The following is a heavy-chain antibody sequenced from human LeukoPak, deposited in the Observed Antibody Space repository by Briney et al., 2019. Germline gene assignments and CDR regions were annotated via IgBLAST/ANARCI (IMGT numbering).Heavy chain of an antibody. D-gene: IGHD3-3*01. J-gene: IGHJ4*02. V-gene: IGHV3-48*01. Sequence: GGSLRLSCAASGFTFSSYSMNWVRQALGKGLEWVSYISSSSSTIYYADSVKGRFTISRDNAKNSLYLRMNSLRAEDTAVYYCARDGRRLRFLEWLKGLDYWGQGTLVTVSS. CDR1: GFTFSSYS. CDR3: ARDGRRLRFLEWLKGLDY. CDR2: ISSSSSTI.